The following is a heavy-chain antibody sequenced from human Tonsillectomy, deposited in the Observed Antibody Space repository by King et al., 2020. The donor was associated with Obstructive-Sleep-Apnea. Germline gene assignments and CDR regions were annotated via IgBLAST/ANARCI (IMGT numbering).Heavy chain of an antibody. V-gene: IGHV4-30-4*01. J-gene: IGHJ4*02. Sequence: LQLQESGPGLVKPSQTLSLTCTVSGGSISSGDYYWSWIRQPPGKGLEWIGYIYYSGSTYYNPSLKSRVTISVDTSKNQFSLKLGSVTAADTAVYYCARGRSSSWYGEERTEDVDYWGQGTLVTVSS. CDR2: IYYSGST. CDR3: ARGRSSSWYGEERTEDVDY. CDR1: GGSISSGDYY. D-gene: IGHD6-13*01.